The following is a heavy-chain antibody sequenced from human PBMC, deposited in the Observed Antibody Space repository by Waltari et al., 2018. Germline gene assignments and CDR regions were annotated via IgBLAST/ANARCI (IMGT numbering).Heavy chain of an antibody. Sequence: QVQLQESGPGLVKPSQTLSLTCTVSGSSLSSGAYYWNCTRQHPLKGLEWIGYIYYSASTYYNPSLKSLVAISVDTSKNQFSLKLSSVTAADTAVYYCARSSAYLNWFDPWGQGTLVTVSS. CDR2: IYYSAST. CDR1: GSSLSSGAYY. V-gene: IGHV4-31*01. D-gene: IGHD3-22*01. J-gene: IGHJ5*02. CDR3: ARSSAYLNWFDP.